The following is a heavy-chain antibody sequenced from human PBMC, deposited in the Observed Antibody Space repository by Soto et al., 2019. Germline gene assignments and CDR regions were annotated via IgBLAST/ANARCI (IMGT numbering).Heavy chain of an antibody. CDR2: IYYSGST. CDR3: AGGRYWYFDL. V-gene: IGHV4-31*03. J-gene: IGHJ2*01. Sequence: QVQLQESGPGLVKPSQTLSLTCTVSGGSISSGGFYWSWIRQHPGKGLEWIGYIYYSGSTYYNPSLKGRVTISVDTSKNQFSLRLSSVTAADTAVYYCAGGRYWYFDLWGRGTLVTVSS. CDR1: GGSISSGGFY.